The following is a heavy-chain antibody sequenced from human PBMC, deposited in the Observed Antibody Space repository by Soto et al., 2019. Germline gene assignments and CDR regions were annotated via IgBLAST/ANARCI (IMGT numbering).Heavy chain of an antibody. V-gene: IGHV6-1*01. J-gene: IGHJ4*02. Sequence: PSQTLSLTCAISGDSVSSNSAAWNWIRQSPSRGLEWLGRTYYRSKWYNDYAVSVKSRITINPDTSKNQFSLQLNSVTPEDTAVYYCARDPSTLKGVAGYYFDYWGQGTLVTVSS. D-gene: IGHD6-19*01. CDR1: GDSVSSNSAA. CDR2: TYYRSKWYN. CDR3: ARDPSTLKGVAGYYFDY.